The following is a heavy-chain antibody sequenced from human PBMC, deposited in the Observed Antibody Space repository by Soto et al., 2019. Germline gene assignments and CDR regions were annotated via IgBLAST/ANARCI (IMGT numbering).Heavy chain of an antibody. CDR1: GFTFSSYA. CDR2: ISYDGSNK. J-gene: IGHJ6*02. V-gene: IGHV3-30-3*01. D-gene: IGHD4-4*01. Sequence: QVQLVDSGGGVVQPGRSLRLSCAASGFTFSSYAMHWVRQAPGKGLEWVPVISYDGSNKYYADSVKGRFTISRDNSKNTLYLQMNSLRAEDTAVYYCARGPYSNYPYYYYGMDVWGQGTTVTVSS. CDR3: ARGPYSNYPYYYYGMDV.